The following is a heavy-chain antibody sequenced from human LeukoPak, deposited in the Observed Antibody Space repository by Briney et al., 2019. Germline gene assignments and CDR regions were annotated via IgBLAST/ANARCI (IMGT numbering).Heavy chain of an antibody. J-gene: IGHJ4*02. CDR2: IYYSGST. V-gene: IGHV4-39*07. D-gene: IGHD6-6*01. CDR1: GGSISSSSYY. CDR3: ASSEYSSSFGY. Sequence: SEALSLTCTVSGGSISSSSYYWGWIRQPPGKGLEWIGSIYYSGSTYYNPSLKSRVTISVDTSKNQFSLKLSSVTVADTAVYYCASSEYSSSFGYWGQGTLVTVSS.